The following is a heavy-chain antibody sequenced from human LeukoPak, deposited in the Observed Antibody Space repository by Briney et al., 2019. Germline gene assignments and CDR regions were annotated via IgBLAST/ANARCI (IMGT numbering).Heavy chain of an antibody. CDR3: ASGGSPEAFDY. J-gene: IGHJ4*02. D-gene: IGHD1-26*01. CDR2: IYYSGST. V-gene: IGHV4-30-4*01. Sequence: PSQTLSLTCTVSGGSISSGDYYWSWIRQPPGRGLEWIGYIYYSGSTYYNPSLKSRVTMSVDTSKNQFSLKLSSVTAADTAVYYCASGGSPEAFDYWGQGTLVTVSS. CDR1: GGSISSGDYY.